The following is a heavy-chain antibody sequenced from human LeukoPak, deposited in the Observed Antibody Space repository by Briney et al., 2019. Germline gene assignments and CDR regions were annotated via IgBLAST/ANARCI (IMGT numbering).Heavy chain of an antibody. D-gene: IGHD2-2*01. CDR2: INHSGST. CDR3: ARNWHYYYYYMDV. V-gene: IGHV4-34*01. CDR1: GGSFSGYY. J-gene: IGHJ6*03. Sequence: SETLSLTCAVYGGSFSGYYWSWIRQPPGKGLEWIGEINHSGSTNYNPSLKSRVTISVDTSKNQFSLKLSSVTAADTAVYYCARNWHYYYYYMDVWGKGTTVTVSS.